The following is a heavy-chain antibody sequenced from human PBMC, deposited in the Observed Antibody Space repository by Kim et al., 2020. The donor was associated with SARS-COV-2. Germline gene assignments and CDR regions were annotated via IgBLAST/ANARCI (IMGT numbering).Heavy chain of an antibody. CDR1: GFTFSDYY. CDR2: ISSSSSYT. Sequence: GGSLRLSCAASGFTFSDYYMSWIRQAPGKGLEWVSYISSSSSYTNYADSVKGRFTISRDNAKNSLYLQMNSLRAEDTAVYYCARSYYDYVWGSYRYNYFDYWGQGTLVTVSS. J-gene: IGHJ4*02. V-gene: IGHV3-11*03. CDR3: ARSYYDYVWGSYRYNYFDY. D-gene: IGHD3-16*02.